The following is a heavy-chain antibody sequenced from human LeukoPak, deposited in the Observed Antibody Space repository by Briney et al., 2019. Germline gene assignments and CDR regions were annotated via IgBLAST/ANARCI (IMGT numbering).Heavy chain of an antibody. CDR2: INSEGSST. CDR3: VRAGGYSYGPGGY. CDR1: GFTFNTHR. D-gene: IGHD5-18*01. V-gene: IGHV3-74*01. Sequence: GGSLRLSCAASGFTFNTHRMHWVRQAPGKGLLWVSHINSEGSSTDYADSVKGRFTISRDNARNTLYLQMNSLRVEDTAVYYCVRAGGYSYGPGGYWGQGTLVTVSS. J-gene: IGHJ4*02.